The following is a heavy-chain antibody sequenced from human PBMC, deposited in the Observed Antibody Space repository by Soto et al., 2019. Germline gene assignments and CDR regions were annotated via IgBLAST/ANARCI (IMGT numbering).Heavy chain of an antibody. CDR3: AKNPGYYYDSTGYHFDY. J-gene: IGHJ4*02. CDR1: GFTFSSYA. Sequence: GGSLRLSCAASGFTFSSYAMNWVRQAPGKGLEWVSVISGSGGSTYYAESVKGRFTISRDNSKNTLYLQMNSLRAEDTAVYYCAKNPGYYYDSTGYHFDYWGQGTLVTVSS. D-gene: IGHD3-22*01. V-gene: IGHV3-23*01. CDR2: ISGSGGST.